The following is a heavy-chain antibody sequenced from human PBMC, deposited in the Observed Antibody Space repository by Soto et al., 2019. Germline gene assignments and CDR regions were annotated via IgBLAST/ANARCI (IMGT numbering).Heavy chain of an antibody. J-gene: IGHJ6*02. D-gene: IGHD2-2*01. V-gene: IGHV4-30-2*01. CDR2: TYHSGNP. Sequence: SETLSLTCDVSGDTISTGGYTWAWIRQPPGKALEWIGHTYHSGNPYYNPSLKSRVIISVDRSKNQFSLKLSSVTAADTAVYYCARGVDIVVVPAAPRPYYYGMDVWGQGTTVTVSS. CDR3: ARGVDIVVVPAAPRPYYYGMDV. CDR1: GDTISTGGYT.